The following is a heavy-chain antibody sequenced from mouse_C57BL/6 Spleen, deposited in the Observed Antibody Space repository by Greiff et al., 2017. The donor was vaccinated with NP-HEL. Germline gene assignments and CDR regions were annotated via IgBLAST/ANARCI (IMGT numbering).Heavy chain of an antibody. CDR3: ARAYYSNYGYFDV. D-gene: IGHD2-5*01. CDR2: ISNGGGST. J-gene: IGHJ1*03. V-gene: IGHV5-12*01. Sequence: EVQLVESGGGLVQPGGSLKLSCAASGFTFSDYYMYWVRQTPEKRLEWVAYISNGGGSTYYPDTVKGRFTISRDNAKNTLYLQMSRLKSEDTAMYYCARAYYSNYGYFDVWGTGTTVTVSS. CDR1: GFTFSDYY.